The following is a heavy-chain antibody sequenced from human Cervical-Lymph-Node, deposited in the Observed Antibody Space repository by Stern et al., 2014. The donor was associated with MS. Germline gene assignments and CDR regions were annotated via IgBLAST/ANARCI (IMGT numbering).Heavy chain of an antibody. V-gene: IGHV3-23*04. Sequence: VQLVESGGGLEQPGGSLRLSCVASGFTFKKYEMSWARQTPGKGLEWVSTIRGDGSTYYADSVKGRFTISRDDSKNTLNLQMNSLGVEDTAVYHCVKGSWLDYWGQGTLVTVSS. J-gene: IGHJ4*02. CDR3: VKGSWLDY. CDR2: IRGDGST. CDR1: GFTFKKYE. D-gene: IGHD1-26*01.